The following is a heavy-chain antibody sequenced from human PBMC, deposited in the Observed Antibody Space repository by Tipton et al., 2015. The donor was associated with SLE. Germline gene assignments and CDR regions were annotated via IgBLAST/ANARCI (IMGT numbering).Heavy chain of an antibody. CDR3: TRPSGVDTAMAYDY. CDR2: TYYGGST. D-gene: IGHD5-18*01. Sequence: TLSLTCAGSGGSMSSGGYYWSWIRQHPGKGLEWIGYTYYGGSTYYNPSLESRVTISIDMYENQFSLKLTSVTAADTAVYYCTRPSGVDTAMAYDYWGQGTLVTVSS. J-gene: IGHJ4*02. V-gene: IGHV4-31*11. CDR1: GGSMSSGGYY.